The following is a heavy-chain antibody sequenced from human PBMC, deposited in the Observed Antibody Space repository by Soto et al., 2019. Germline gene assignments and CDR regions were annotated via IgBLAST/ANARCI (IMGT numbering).Heavy chain of an antibody. D-gene: IGHD3-10*01. J-gene: IGHJ4*02. CDR2: VYESVNT. CDR3: SRRGSGHTFDY. CDR1: GASISRTGFH. V-gene: IGHV4-39*01. Sequence: QVHLQESGPGLVRPSETLSLTCAVSGASISRTGFHWGWLRQPPGQGLEWIGSVYESVNTYYNSCLKSRVTISVATSKNQFSLELKSVTAADTAVYYCSRRGSGHTFDYWGQGTLVTVSS.